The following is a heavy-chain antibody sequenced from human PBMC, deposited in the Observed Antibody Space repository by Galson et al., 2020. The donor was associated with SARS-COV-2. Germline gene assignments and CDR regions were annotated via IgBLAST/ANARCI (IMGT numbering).Heavy chain of an antibody. CDR2: ISGSGGST. J-gene: IGHJ3*02. CDR1: GFTFSSYA. D-gene: IGHD1-26*01. CDR3: AKDKLVGATNFDAFDI. V-gene: IGHV3-23*01. Sequence: QAGGSLRLSCAASGFTFSSYAMSWVRQAPGKGLEWVSAISGSGGSTYYADSVKGRFTISRDNSKNTLYLQMNSLRAEDTAVYYCAKDKLVGATNFDAFDIWGQGTMVTVSS.